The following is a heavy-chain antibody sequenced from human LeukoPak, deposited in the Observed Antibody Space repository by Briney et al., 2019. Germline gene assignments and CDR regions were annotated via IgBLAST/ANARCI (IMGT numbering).Heavy chain of an antibody. J-gene: IGHJ4*02. V-gene: IGHV4-61*01. CDR1: GGSVNSGTFY. Sequence: SETLSPTSTVSGGSVNSGTFYWSWIRQPPGKGLEWIGYIYNSGSTNYNPSLKSRVTISVETSQNQFSLILSSVTAADTAVYYCARNRLYGSGSWDFDCWGQGTLVTVSS. CDR2: IYNSGST. CDR3: ARNRLYGSGSWDFDC. D-gene: IGHD3-10*01.